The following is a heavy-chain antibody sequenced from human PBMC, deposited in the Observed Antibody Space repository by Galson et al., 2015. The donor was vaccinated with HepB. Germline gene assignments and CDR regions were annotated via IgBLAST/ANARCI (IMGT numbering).Heavy chain of an antibody. CDR3: ARAWQWLPGYYGMDV. CDR1: GFTFSSYA. V-gene: IGHV3-30-3*01. CDR2: ISYDGSNK. J-gene: IGHJ6*02. D-gene: IGHD6-19*01. Sequence: SLRLSCAASGFTFSSYAMHWVRQAPGKGLEWVAVISYDGSNKYYADSVKGRFTISRDNSKNTLYLQMNSLRAEDTAVYYCARAWQWLPGYYGMDVWGQGTTVTVSS.